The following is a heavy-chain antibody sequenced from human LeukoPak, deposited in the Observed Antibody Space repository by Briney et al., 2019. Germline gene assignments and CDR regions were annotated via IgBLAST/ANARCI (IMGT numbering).Heavy chain of an antibody. Sequence: SETLSLTCTVSGGSISSYYWSWIRQPPGKGLECIGYIHYSGSTSYNPSLKSRVTISVDTSKKQFSLKVNSVTAADTAMYYCARVKDPGGYYYYYYMDVWGKGTTVTVSS. CDR1: GGSISSYY. D-gene: IGHD3-16*01. J-gene: IGHJ6*03. V-gene: IGHV4-59*12. CDR2: IHYSGST. CDR3: ARVKDPGGYYYYYYMDV.